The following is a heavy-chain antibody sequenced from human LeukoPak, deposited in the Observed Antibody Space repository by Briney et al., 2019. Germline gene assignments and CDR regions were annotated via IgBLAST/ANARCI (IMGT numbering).Heavy chain of an antibody. Sequence: SETLSLTXAVYGGSFSGYYWSWIRQSPGKGLEWIGEINHSGSTNYNPSLKSRVTISVDTSKNQFSLKLSSVTAADTAVYYCARGKKKRLVPPNYYYYMDVWGRGTTVTVSS. CDR2: INHSGST. V-gene: IGHV4-34*01. CDR1: GGSFSGYY. CDR3: ARGKKKRLVPPNYYYYMDV. J-gene: IGHJ6*03. D-gene: IGHD6-6*01.